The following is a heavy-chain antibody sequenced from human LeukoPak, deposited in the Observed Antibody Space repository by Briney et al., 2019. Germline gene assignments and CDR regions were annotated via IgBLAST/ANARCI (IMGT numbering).Heavy chain of an antibody. Sequence: GESLKISCKGSGYRFTSYWIAWVRQMPGKGLEWMGIIYPDDSDTRYSPSFQGQVTISADKSINTAYLQWSSLKASDTAMYYCARPARWLLGDAFDIWGQGTMVTVS. D-gene: IGHD3-22*01. CDR2: IYPDDSDT. J-gene: IGHJ3*02. CDR3: ARPARWLLGDAFDI. CDR1: GYRFTSYW. V-gene: IGHV5-51*01.